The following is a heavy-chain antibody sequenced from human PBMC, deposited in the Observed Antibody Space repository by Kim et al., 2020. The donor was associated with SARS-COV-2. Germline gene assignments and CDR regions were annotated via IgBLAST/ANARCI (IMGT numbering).Heavy chain of an antibody. CDR3: ARDPGSATIFGVVIISPTRHGMDV. J-gene: IGHJ6*02. CDR2: INTNTGNP. CDR1: GYTFTSYG. V-gene: IGHV7-4-1*02. Sequence: ASVKVSCKASGYTFTSYGMNWVRQAPGQGLEWMGWINTNTGNPTYAQGFTGRFVFSLDTSVSTAYLEISSLKAEDTAVYYCARDPGSATIFGVVIISPTRHGMDVWGQGTTVTVSS. D-gene: IGHD3-3*01.